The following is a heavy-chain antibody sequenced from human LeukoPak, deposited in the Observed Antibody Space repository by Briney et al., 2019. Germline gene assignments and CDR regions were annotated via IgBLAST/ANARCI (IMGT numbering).Heavy chain of an antibody. Sequence: GESLKISCTGSGYSFSTYWIGWVRQMPGKGLEWVGIIYPDDSDTRYSPSFQGQVTISVDKSISTAYLQWSSLKASDTAMYYCARGGDYGDPRRPFNIWGQGTVVTVSS. CDR3: ARGGDYGDPRRPFNI. CDR1: GYSFSTYW. V-gene: IGHV5-51*01. CDR2: IYPDDSDT. D-gene: IGHD4-17*01. J-gene: IGHJ3*02.